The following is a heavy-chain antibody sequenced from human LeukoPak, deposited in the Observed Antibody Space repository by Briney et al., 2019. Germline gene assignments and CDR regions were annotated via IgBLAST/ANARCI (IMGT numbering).Heavy chain of an antibody. D-gene: IGHD1-1*01. CDR1: GGSISSSNW. V-gene: IGHV4-4*02. Sequence: SGTLSLTCAVSGGSISSSNWWSWVRQPPGKGLEWIGEIFHSGSTNYNPSLKSRVTISVDESKNQFSLKLNSVTAADSAVYYCASALPFQLVHWGQGTLVTVSA. J-gene: IGHJ4*02. CDR3: ASALPFQLVH. CDR2: IFHSGST.